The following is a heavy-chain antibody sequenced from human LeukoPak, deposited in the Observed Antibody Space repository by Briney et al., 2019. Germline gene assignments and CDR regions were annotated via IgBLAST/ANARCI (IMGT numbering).Heavy chain of an antibody. J-gene: IGHJ4*02. Sequence: GGSLRLSCAASGFPFNSFWVHWVRQAPGKGLVWVSDMNEYSTTIRYADSVKGQFTISRDNAKSILYLQMNNLRAEDTAMYFCARGGVNPVDHWGQGTLVTVSS. CDR2: MNEYSTTI. V-gene: IGHV3-74*01. D-gene: IGHD3-16*01. CDR1: GFPFNSFW. CDR3: ARGGVNPVDH.